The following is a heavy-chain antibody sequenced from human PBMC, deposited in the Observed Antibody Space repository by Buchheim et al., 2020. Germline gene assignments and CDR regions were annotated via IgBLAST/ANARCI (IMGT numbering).Heavy chain of an antibody. V-gene: IGHV3-66*02. CDR2: FYSGGST. CDR1: GFTVSKGY. CDR3: ARDTYVT. Sequence: DVRLVESGGGLVQPGGSLNLPGAASGFTVSKGYMNWVGKPAGKGLGWASVFYSGGSTYYADSVRGRLTIPRAIPRNPLYLKMDNLRAEDTAVYYCARDTYVTWGQGT. J-gene: IGHJ4*02. D-gene: IGHD4-11*01.